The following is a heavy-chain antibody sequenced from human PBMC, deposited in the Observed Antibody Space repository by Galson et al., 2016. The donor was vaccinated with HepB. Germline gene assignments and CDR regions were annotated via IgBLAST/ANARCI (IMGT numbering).Heavy chain of an antibody. Sequence: ETLSLTCAVSGGSISRNNWWSWVRQPPGKRLEWIGEIFHSGSTNYNPSLKSRVTMSVDMSKNHVSLKLISATAADTAMYYCASYLVQSWAGSDALDTWGLGTMVTVSS. V-gene: IGHV4-4*02. J-gene: IGHJ3*02. CDR3: ASYLVQSWAGSDALDT. D-gene: IGHD6-13*01. CDR1: GGSISRNNW. CDR2: IFHSGST.